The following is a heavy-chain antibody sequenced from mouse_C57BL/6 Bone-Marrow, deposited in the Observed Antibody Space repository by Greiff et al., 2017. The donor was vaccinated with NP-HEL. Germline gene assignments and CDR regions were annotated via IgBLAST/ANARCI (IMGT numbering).Heavy chain of an antibody. CDR3: ARSGDYEDAMDY. Sequence: QVQLQQPGAELVKPGASVKMSCKASGYTFTSYWITWVKQRPGQGLEWIGDIYPGSGCTNYNEKFKSKATLTVDTSSSTAYMQLSSLTSEDSAVYYCARSGDYEDAMDYWGQGTSVTVSS. CDR1: GYTFTSYW. V-gene: IGHV1-55*01. J-gene: IGHJ4*01. CDR2: IYPGSGCT. D-gene: IGHD2-4*01.